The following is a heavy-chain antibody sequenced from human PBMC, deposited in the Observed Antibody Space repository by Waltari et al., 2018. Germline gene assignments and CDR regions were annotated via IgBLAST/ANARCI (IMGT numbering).Heavy chain of an antibody. CDR2: LRNTGRT. Sequence: HVQLQESGPGLVKPSETLFLTCTVSGDFPSDDHWTWIRQAPGKGLEWIAYLRNTGRTQCTPSLESRVTVSAVTAKKQFSLRLTSVTAADTAIYYCARLPTKYYDSLGWGFFDQWGQGIMVTVSS. J-gene: IGHJ4*02. D-gene: IGHD3-22*01. V-gene: IGHV4-59*12. CDR1: GDFPSDDH. CDR3: ARLPTKYYDSLGWGFFDQ.